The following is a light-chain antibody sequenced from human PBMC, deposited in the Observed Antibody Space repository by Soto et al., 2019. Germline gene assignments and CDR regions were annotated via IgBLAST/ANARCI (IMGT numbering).Light chain of an antibody. V-gene: IGKV3D-15*01. CDR2: GAS. CDR3: QQYLDWPT. J-gene: IGKJ4*01. Sequence: IVMTQSPATLSASPGGRATLSCRASQSVSRNLAWYQQKPGQAPRLLISGASNRATGIPARFSGSGSGTEFTLSISSLQSEDFSVCYCQQYLDWPTFGGGTKVQI. CDR1: QSVSRN.